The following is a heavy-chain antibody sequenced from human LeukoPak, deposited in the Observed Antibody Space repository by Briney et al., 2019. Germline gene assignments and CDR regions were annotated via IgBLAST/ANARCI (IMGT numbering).Heavy chain of an antibody. CDR1: GFTFDDYA. V-gene: IGHV3-9*01. D-gene: IGHD5-18*01. CDR2: ISWNSISI. J-gene: IGHJ4*02. CDR3: ARDGYSYGSPFDY. Sequence: PGGSLGLSCAASGFTFDDYAMHWVRQAPGKGLEWVSGISWNSISIGYADSVKGRFTISRDNAKNSLYLQMNSLRAEDTAVYYCARDGYSYGSPFDYWGQGTLVTVSS.